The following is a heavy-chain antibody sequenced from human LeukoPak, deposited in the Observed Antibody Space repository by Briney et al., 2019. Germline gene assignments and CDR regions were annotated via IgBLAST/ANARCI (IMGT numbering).Heavy chain of an antibody. J-gene: IGHJ4*02. CDR2: ISSSSSYI. D-gene: IGHD3-22*01. CDR1: GFTFSSYS. CDR3: ARENYYDSSGLPDFDY. Sequence: PGGSLRLSCAAPGFTFSSYSMNWVRQAPGKGLKWVSSISSSSSYIYYADSVKGRFTISRDNAKNSLYLQMNSLRAEDTAVYYCARENYYDSSGLPDFDYWGQGTLVTVSS. V-gene: IGHV3-21*01.